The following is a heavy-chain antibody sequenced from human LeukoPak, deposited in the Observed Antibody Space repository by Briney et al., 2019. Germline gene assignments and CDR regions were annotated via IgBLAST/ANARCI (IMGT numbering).Heavy chain of an antibody. CDR2: IKEDGTET. Sequence: QPGGSLRLSCAASGFMFSSNWMSWVRLAPGKGLEWVANIKEDGTETYYVDSVKGRFTISRDSAKNSLYLQMNSLRVEDTAVYYCAKEGRSLQTYWGQGTLVTVSS. J-gene: IGHJ4*02. CDR1: GFMFSSNW. D-gene: IGHD5-24*01. V-gene: IGHV3-7*03. CDR3: AKEGRSLQTY.